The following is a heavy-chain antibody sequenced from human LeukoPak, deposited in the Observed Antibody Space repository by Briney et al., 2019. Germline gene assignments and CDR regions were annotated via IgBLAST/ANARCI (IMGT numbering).Heavy chain of an antibody. CDR3: ARGSKRWFGDPYFDY. CDR2: SNAGNGNT. D-gene: IGHD3-10*01. J-gene: IGHJ4*02. V-gene: IGHV1-3*02. Sequence: ASVKISCKASGYTFTSYAMHWVRQAPGQRLEWMGWSNAGNGNTKYSQEFQGRVTITRDTSASTAYMELSSLRSEDMAVYYCARGSKRWFGDPYFDYWGQGTLVTVSS. CDR1: GYTFTSYA.